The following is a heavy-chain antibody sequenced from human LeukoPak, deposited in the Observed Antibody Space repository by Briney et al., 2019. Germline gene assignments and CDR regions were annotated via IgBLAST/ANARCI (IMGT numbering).Heavy chain of an antibody. V-gene: IGHV5-51*01. J-gene: IGHJ4*02. CDR3: ARPRAGGTGLSSFDY. CDR1: GYSFTNYW. Sequence: GESLKISCKISGYSFTNYWIGWVRQMPGKGLEWMGIIYPGDSDTRYSPSFQGQVTISADKSISTAYLQWSSLKASDTAICYCARPRAGGTGLSSFDYWGQGTLVTVSS. D-gene: IGHD4-23*01. CDR2: IYPGDSDT.